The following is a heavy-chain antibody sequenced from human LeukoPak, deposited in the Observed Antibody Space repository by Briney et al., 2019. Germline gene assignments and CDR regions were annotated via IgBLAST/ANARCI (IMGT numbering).Heavy chain of an antibody. CDR2: IYTSGST. Sequence: SETLSLXCTVSGGSISSGSYYWSWIRQPAGKGLEWIGRIYTSGSTNYNPSLKSRVTISVDTSKNQFSLKLSSVTAADTAVYYCAREPDSSGWGFDYWGQGTLVTVSS. J-gene: IGHJ4*02. V-gene: IGHV4-61*02. D-gene: IGHD6-19*01. CDR1: GGSISSGSYY. CDR3: AREPDSSGWGFDY.